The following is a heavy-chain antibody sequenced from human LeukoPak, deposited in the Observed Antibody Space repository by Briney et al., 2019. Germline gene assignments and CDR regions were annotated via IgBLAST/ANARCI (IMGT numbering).Heavy chain of an antibody. J-gene: IGHJ3*01. CDR2: IYYSGST. V-gene: IGHV4-39*07. D-gene: IGHD2-2*01. CDR3: ARDRAGYCSSRSCSQGGFDF. Sequence: SETLSLTCTVSGGSISSSSYYWGWIRQPPGKGLEWIGSIYYSGSTYYNPSLKSPVTISVDTSKNQFSLKLTSVTAADTAVYYCARDRAGYCSSRSCSQGGFDFWGQGTMVTVSS. CDR1: GGSISSSSYY.